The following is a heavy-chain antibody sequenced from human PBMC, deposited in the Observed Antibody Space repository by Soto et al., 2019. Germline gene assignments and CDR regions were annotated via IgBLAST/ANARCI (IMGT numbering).Heavy chain of an antibody. Sequence: GSVKVYFKASGYPFSDYYIHLVRQAPGQGLEWMGWINPNSGGTKYAPKFQGGVTMTRDTSITTAYMELSRLRSGDTAVYYCAREPATAKTEGVDFWGQGTLVTVSS. D-gene: IGHD1-1*01. J-gene: IGHJ4*02. CDR2: INPNSGGT. CDR1: GYPFSDYY. V-gene: IGHV1-2*02. CDR3: AREPATAKTEGVDF.